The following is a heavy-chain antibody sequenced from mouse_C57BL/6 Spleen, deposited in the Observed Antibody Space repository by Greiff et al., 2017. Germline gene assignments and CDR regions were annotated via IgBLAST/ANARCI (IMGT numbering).Heavy chain of an antibody. CDR2: ILPGSGST. J-gene: IGHJ2*01. D-gene: IGHD4-1*01. V-gene: IGHV1-9*01. CDR1: GYTFTGYW. Sequence: QVQLQQSGAELMKPGASVKLSCKATGYTFTGYWLAWVKQRPGHGLEWIGEILPGSGSTNYNEKFKGKATFTSDTSYNTAYMQLSSLTTEDSAIYYCARSGLTGTNYFDYWGQGTTLTVSS. CDR3: ARSGLTGTNYFDY.